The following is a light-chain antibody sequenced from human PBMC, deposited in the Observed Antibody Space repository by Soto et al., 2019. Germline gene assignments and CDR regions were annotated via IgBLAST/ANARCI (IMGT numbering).Light chain of an antibody. J-gene: IGKJ1*01. CDR3: QQYGGSPPWT. CDR1: QSVSSRY. CDR2: GAS. V-gene: IGKV3-20*01. Sequence: EIVLTQSPGTLSLSPGERATLSCRASQSVSSRYLAWYQQKPGQAPRLLIYGASSRATGIPDRFSGSGSGTDFTLTIRILEPEDLAVYYCQQYGGSPPWTFGQGTKVEIK.